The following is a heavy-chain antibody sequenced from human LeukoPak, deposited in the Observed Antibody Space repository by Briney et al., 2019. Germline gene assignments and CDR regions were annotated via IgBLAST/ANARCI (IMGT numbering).Heavy chain of an antibody. CDR1: GFTFSSYW. CDR2: IYSDGNTT. CDR3: ARDQGSTSRGIDY. D-gene: IGHD2-2*01. V-gene: IGHV3-74*01. J-gene: IGHJ4*02. Sequence: GGSLRLSCAASGFTFSSYWMHWVRQAPGKGLVWVSRIYSDGNTTNYADSVKGRFTISRGNAKNTLYLQMNSLRAEVTAVYYCARDQGSTSRGIDYWGQGTLVTVSS.